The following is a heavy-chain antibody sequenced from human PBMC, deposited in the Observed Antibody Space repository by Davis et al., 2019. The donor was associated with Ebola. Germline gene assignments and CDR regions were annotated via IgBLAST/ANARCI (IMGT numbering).Heavy chain of an antibody. J-gene: IGHJ4*02. D-gene: IGHD6-19*01. Sequence: AASVKVSCKASGYTFTGYYMHWVRQAPGQGLEWMGRINPNSGGTNYAQKFQGRVTMTRDTSISTAHMELSSLRSEDTAVYYCARSLDSSGWYIPSDYWGQGTLVTVSS. CDR2: INPNSGGT. V-gene: IGHV1-2*06. CDR3: ARSLDSSGWYIPSDY. CDR1: GYTFTGYY.